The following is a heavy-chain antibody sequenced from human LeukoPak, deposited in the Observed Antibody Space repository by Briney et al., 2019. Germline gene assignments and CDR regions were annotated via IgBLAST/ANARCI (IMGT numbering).Heavy chain of an antibody. CDR3: AFGEFDY. CDR1: GFTFSSYG. Sequence: GGSLGLSCAASGFTFSSYGMHWVRQAPGKGLEWVAVISYDGSNKYYADSVKGRFTISRDNSKNTLYLQMNSLRAEDTAVYYCAFGEFDYWGQGTLVTVSS. J-gene: IGHJ4*02. V-gene: IGHV3-30*03. D-gene: IGHD3-10*01. CDR2: ISYDGSNK.